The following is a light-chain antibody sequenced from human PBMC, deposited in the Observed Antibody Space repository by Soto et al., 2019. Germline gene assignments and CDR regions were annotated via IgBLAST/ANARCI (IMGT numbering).Light chain of an antibody. Sequence: EIVLTQSPDTLSLSPGERATLSCRASQSVSSNNLAWYQHKPGQPPRLLIYVASSRATGIPDRFSGSGSGSEFTLTITRLEPEDFAVYYCQQHGSGPWTFGQGTKVEIK. V-gene: IGKV3-20*01. CDR1: QSVSSNN. CDR3: QQHGSGPWT. J-gene: IGKJ1*01. CDR2: VAS.